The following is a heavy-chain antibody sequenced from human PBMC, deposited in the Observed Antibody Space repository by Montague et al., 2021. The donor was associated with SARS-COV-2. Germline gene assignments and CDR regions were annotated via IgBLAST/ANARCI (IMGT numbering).Heavy chain of an antibody. CDR2: IYPGDSET. Sequence: QSGAEVKKPGESLKISCKGSGYSFISYWIGWVRQMPGKGLEWMGTIYPGDSETRYSPSFQGQVTISADKSISTAYLQWSSLKASDTAMYYCVRLGGLRDYYYYGMDVWGQGTTVTVSS. CDR1: GYSFISYW. CDR3: VRLGGLRDYYYYGMDV. V-gene: IGHV5-51*01. J-gene: IGHJ6*02. D-gene: IGHD5-12*01.